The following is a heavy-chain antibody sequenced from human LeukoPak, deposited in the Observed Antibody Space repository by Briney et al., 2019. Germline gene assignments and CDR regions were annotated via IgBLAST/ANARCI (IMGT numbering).Heavy chain of an antibody. CDR3: AKGGGYQLPLDY. V-gene: IGHV3-30*18. CDR1: GFTFSSYG. CDR2: ISYDESNK. Sequence: PGGSLRLSCAASGFTFSSYGMHWVRQAPGKGLEWVAVISYDESNKYYADSVKGRFTISRDNSKNTLYLQMNSPRAEDTAVYYCAKGGGYQLPLDYWGQGTLVTVSP. D-gene: IGHD2-2*01. J-gene: IGHJ4*02.